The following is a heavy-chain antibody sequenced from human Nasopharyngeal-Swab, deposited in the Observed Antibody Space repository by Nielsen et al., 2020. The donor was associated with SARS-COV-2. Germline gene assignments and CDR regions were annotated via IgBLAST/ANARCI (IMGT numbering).Heavy chain of an antibody. V-gene: IGHV1-24*01. J-gene: IGHJ4*02. CDR2: FDPEDGET. D-gene: IGHD3-3*01. CDR3: ATTPRRFLEWFLFDY. CDR1: GYTFTSLG. Sequence: ASVKVSCKASGYTFTSLGINWVRQAPGKGLEWMGGFDPEDGETIYAQKFQGRVTMTEDTSTDTAYMELSRLRSEDTAVYYCATTPRRFLEWFLFDYWGQGTLVTVSS.